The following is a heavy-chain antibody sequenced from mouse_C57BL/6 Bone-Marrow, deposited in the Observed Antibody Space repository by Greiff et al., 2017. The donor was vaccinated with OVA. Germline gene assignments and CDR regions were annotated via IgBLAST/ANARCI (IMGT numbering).Heavy chain of an antibody. Sequence: DVMLVESGGGLVQPKGSLKLSCAASGFSFNTYAMNWVRQAPGKGLEWVARIRSKSNNYATYYADSVKDRFTISRDDSESMLYLQMNNLKTEDTAMYYCVRPRGAYYEAMDYWGQGTSVTVSS. CDR3: VRPRGAYYEAMDY. D-gene: IGHD2-10*01. J-gene: IGHJ4*01. CDR1: GFSFNTYA. V-gene: IGHV10-1*01. CDR2: IRSKSNNYAT.